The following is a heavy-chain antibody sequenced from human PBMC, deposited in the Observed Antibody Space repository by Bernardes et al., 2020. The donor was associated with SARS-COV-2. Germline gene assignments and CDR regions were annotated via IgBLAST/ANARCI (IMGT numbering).Heavy chain of an antibody. CDR1: GASISRGNYW. D-gene: IGHD6-13*01. CDR2: IYASVST. CDR3: ASAVPQQPFDY. J-gene: IGHJ4*02. V-gene: IGHV4-61*02. Sequence: SETLSLTRTVSGASISRGNYWWNWIRQPAGKGLEWIGRIYASVSTNYNPSLKSRATISVDMSKNQFSLKLNSVTAADTAVYYCASAVPQQPFDYWGPGTLVTVSS.